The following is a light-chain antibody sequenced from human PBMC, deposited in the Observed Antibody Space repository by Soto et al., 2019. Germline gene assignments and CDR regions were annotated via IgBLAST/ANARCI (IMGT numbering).Light chain of an antibody. CDR3: QQYGSLPSGFA. CDR1: QTVTSNR. Sequence: EMVLTQSPGTLSLSPGERATLSCRASQTVTSNRLAWYQQKPGQAPRLLIYGASRRATGIPDRFSGSGSGTHFTLTLSRLEPADFAVYYGQQYGSLPSGFAVGPGTTLD. CDR2: GAS. V-gene: IGKV3-20*01. J-gene: IGKJ3*01.